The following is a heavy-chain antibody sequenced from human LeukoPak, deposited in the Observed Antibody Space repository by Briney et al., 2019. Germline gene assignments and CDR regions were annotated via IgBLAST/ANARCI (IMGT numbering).Heavy chain of an antibody. D-gene: IGHD1-26*01. V-gene: IGHV1-18*01. CDR2: ISAYNGKI. CDR3: ARAQYSGSYWLFDY. J-gene: IGHJ4*02. CDR1: GYTFTSYG. Sequence: GASVKVSCKTSGYTFTSYGISWVRQAPGQGLEWMGWISAYNGKINYAQKLQGRVTMTTDTSTSTAYMELSSLRSEDTAVYYCARAQYSGSYWLFDYWGQGTLVTVSS.